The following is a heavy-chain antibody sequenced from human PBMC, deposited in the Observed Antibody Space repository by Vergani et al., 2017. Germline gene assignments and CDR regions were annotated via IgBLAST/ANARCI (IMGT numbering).Heavy chain of an antibody. V-gene: IGHV4-38-2*01. CDR3: ARSGYSYGR. D-gene: IGHD5-18*01. J-gene: IGHJ4*02. CDR2: IYTSGST. Sequence: QVQLQESGPGLVKPSETLSLTCAVSGYSISSGYYWGWIRQPPGKGLEWIGYIYTSGSTNYNPSLKSRVTISVDTSKNQFSLKLSSVTAADTAVYYCARSGYSYGRWGQGTLVTVSS. CDR1: GYSISSGYY.